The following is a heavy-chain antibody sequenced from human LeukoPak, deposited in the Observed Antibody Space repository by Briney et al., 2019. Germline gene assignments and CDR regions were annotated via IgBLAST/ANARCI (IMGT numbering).Heavy chain of an antibody. J-gene: IGHJ3*02. Sequence: PSETLSLTCTVSGGSISSGGYYWSWIRQPPGKGLEWIGYIYHSGSTYYNPSLKSRVTISVDRSKHQFSLKLSSVTAADTAVYYCAREETMGNVRAFDIWSQGTMVTVSS. D-gene: IGHD1-1*01. CDR2: IYHSGST. V-gene: IGHV4-30-2*01. CDR1: GGSISSGGYY. CDR3: AREETMGNVRAFDI.